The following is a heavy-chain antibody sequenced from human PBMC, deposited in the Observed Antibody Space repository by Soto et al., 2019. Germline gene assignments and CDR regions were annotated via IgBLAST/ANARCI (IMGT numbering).Heavy chain of an antibody. CDR3: ARDRLRLGESLTDY. V-gene: IGHV1-18*01. CDR1: GYTFTSYG. CDR2: ISAYNGNT. D-gene: IGHD3-16*01. Sequence: ASVKVSCKASGYTFTSYGISWVRQAPGQGLEWMGWISAYNGNTNYAQKLQGRVTMTTDTSTSTAYMELRSLRSDDTAVYYCARDRLRLGESLTDYWGQGTLVTVSS. J-gene: IGHJ4*02.